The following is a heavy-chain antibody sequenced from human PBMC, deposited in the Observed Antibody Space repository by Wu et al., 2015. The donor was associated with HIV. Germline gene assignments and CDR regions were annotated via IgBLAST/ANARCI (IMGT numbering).Heavy chain of an antibody. J-gene: IGHJ4*02. Sequence: QVQLVQSGAEVKKPGASVKVSCKASGYTFTSYGISWVRQAPGQGLEWMGWISAYNGNTNYAQRFQGRVTITADESTSAVYMELSSLRSVDTAVYYCATDSDRPGIYYFESWGQGTLVTVSS. CDR2: ISAYNGNT. D-gene: IGHD3-22*01. CDR3: ATDSDRPGIYYFES. V-gene: IGHV1-18*01. CDR1: GYTFTSYG.